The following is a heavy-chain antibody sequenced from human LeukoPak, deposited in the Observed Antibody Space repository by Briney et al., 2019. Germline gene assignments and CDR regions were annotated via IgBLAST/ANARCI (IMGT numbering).Heavy chain of an antibody. Sequence: SETLSLTCTVSGGSISSYYWNWIRQPPGKGLEYIGYIYYSGSTNYNPSLKSRITISVDTSKNQFSLKLNSVTAADTAVYYCARGSSGWYRYYFDYWGQGTLVTVSS. CDR2: IYYSGST. CDR3: ARGSSGWYRYYFDY. CDR1: GGSISSYY. D-gene: IGHD6-19*01. J-gene: IGHJ4*02. V-gene: IGHV4-59*01.